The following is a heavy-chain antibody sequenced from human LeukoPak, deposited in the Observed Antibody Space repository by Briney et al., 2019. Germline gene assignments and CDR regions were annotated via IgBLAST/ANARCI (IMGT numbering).Heavy chain of an antibody. CDR2: INHSGST. CDR1: GGSFSGYY. J-gene: IGHJ4*02. Sequence: PSETLSLTCAVYGGSFSGYYWSWIRQPPGKGLEWIGEINHSGSTNYNPSLKSRVTISVDTSKNQFSLKLSSVTAAGTAVYYCATSHDYGDYVAVHWGQGTLVTVSS. CDR3: ATSHDYGDYVAVH. V-gene: IGHV4-34*01. D-gene: IGHD4-17*01.